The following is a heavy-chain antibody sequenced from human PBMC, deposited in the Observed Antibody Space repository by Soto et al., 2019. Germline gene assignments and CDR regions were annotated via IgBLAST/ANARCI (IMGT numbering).Heavy chain of an antibody. CDR1: GYTLTELS. J-gene: IGHJ3*02. CDR2: FDPEDGET. V-gene: IGHV1-24*01. Sequence: ASVKVSCKVSGYTLTELSMHWVRQAPGKGLEWMGGFDPEDGETIYAQKFQGRVTMTEDTSTDTAYMELSSLRSEDTAVYYCATVIAVAVGNVDAFDIRGQGTMVTGSS. CDR3: ATVIAVAVGNVDAFDI. D-gene: IGHD6-19*01.